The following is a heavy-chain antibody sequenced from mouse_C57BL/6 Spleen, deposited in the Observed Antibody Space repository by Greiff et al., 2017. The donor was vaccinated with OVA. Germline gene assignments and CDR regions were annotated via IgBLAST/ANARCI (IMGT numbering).Heavy chain of an antibody. V-gene: IGHV1-69*01. Sequence: QVQLQQPGAELVMPGASVKLSCKASGYTFTSYWMHWVKQRPGQGLEWIGEIDPSDSYTNYNQKFKGKSTLTVDKSSSTAYMQLSSLTSEDSAVYYCARYYYGSSYGYFDDWGQGTTLTVSS. CDR3: ARYYYGSSYGYFDD. J-gene: IGHJ2*01. CDR2: IDPSDSYT. D-gene: IGHD1-1*01. CDR1: GYTFTSYW.